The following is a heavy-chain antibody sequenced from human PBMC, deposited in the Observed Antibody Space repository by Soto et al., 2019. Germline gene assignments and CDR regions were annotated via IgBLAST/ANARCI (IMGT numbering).Heavy chain of an antibody. Sequence: PGESLKISCKGSGYIFTSYWIGWVRQMPGKGLEWMGIIYPGDSDTRYSPSFQGQVTISADKSISTAYLQWSSLKASDTAMYYCARPSSTAKNLGVVYYMDAWGKVNTVTVSS. CDR1: GYIFTSYW. V-gene: IGHV5-51*01. J-gene: IGHJ6*03. CDR3: ARPSSTAKNLGVVYYMDA. CDR2: IYPGDSDT. D-gene: IGHD3-3*01.